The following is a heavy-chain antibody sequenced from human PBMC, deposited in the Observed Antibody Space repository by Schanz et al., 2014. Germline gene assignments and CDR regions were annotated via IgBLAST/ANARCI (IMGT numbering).Heavy chain of an antibody. CDR2: ISGSSTYT. V-gene: IGHV3-11*06. J-gene: IGHJ2*01. D-gene: IGHD6-19*01. CDR1: GFRFSDNY. CDR3: ARFPDIAVTLNLWFFDL. Sequence: QVQLVESGGVSVKPVGSLRLSCAASGFRFSDNYMSWVRQAPGKGPEWVSHISGSSTYTNYADSVKGRFTISRDNAKNSLYLQMNSLRAEDTAVYYCARFPDIAVTLNLWFFDLWGRGTVVTVSS.